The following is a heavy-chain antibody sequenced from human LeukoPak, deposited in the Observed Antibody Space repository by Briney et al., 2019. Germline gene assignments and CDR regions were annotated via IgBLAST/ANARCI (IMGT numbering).Heavy chain of an antibody. CDR1: VFTFNDHY. J-gene: IGHJ6*02. CDR2: SRNKGKSYIT. Sequence: GVSLRLFCAASVFTFNDHYMDGAREAPGKGREWVGRSRNKGKSYITEYAACVKGRFTISRDDSNNSLYLQMNSLTTEATALYYCTRDVMITIFGVVTRPSGMDVWGQGTTVTVSS. D-gene: IGHD3-3*01. CDR3: TRDVMITIFGVVTRPSGMDV. V-gene: IGHV3-72*01.